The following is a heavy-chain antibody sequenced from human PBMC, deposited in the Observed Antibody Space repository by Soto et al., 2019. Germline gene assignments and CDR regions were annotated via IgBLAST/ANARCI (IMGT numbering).Heavy chain of an antibody. Sequence: PSETLSLTCAVSGGSISSGGYSWSWIRQPPGKGLEWIGYIYHSGSTYYNPSLKSRVTISVDRSKNQFSLKLSSVTAADTAVYYCAKVAVAGTWYYDYWSQGTLVTVSS. V-gene: IGHV4-30-2*01. CDR2: IYHSGST. CDR1: GGSISSGGYS. J-gene: IGHJ4*02. CDR3: AKVAVAGTWYYDY. D-gene: IGHD6-19*01.